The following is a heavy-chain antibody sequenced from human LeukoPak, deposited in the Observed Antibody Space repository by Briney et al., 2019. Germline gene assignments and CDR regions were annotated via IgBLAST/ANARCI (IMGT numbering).Heavy chain of an antibody. CDR1: GFAFSTYG. CDR2: TSSDGSKK. Sequence: GGSLRLSCVASGFAFSTYGMHWVRQAPGKGLEWVAVTSSDGSKKDYADSVKGRFTISRDNSKNTLFLQMNSLRAEDTAVYYCAKKSPGTYYAPPDYWGQGTLVTVSS. J-gene: IGHJ4*02. V-gene: IGHV3-30*18. CDR3: AKKSPGTYYAPPDY. D-gene: IGHD3-10*01.